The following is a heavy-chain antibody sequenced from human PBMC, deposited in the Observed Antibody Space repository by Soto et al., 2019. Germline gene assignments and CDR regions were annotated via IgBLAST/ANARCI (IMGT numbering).Heavy chain of an antibody. D-gene: IGHD6-19*01. CDR1: GFTFSSYW. J-gene: IGHJ6*02. V-gene: IGHV3-7*05. CDR2: IKQDGSEK. CDR3: ARALAVAVRVDYYYYYGMDV. Sequence: GGSLRLSCAASGFTFSSYWMSWVRQAPGKGLEWVANIKQDGSEKYYVDSVKGRFTISRDNAKNSLYLQMNSLRAEDTAVYYCARALAVAVRVDYYYYYGMDVWGQGTTVTVSS.